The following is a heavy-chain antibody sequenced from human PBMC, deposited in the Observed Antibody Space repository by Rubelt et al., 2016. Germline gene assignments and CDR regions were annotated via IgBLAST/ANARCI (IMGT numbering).Heavy chain of an antibody. J-gene: IGHJ5*02. CDR2: IKYDGSEK. Sequence: SCAGSGFTFSNYWMSWVRQAQGKGLEWVAYIKYDGSEKDYVDSVKGRFTISRDNAKNSLYLQMNSLRVEDTAVYYCARDEAWGQGTLVTVSS. CDR3: ARDEA. CDR1: GFTFSNYW. V-gene: IGHV3-7*05.